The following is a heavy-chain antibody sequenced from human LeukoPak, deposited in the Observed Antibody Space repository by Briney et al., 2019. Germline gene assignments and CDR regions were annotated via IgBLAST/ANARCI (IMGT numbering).Heavy chain of an antibody. V-gene: IGHV3-9*01. CDR3: ARGYFSSSGRGMDV. Sequence: GRSLRLSCAASGFTFDDYAMHWVRQAPGKGLEWVSGISWNSGSIGYADSVKGRFTISRDNAKNSLYLQMDSLRAEDTAVYYCARGYFSSSGRGMDVWGQGTTVTVSS. CDR1: GFTFDDYA. J-gene: IGHJ6*02. D-gene: IGHD6-13*01. CDR2: ISWNSGSI.